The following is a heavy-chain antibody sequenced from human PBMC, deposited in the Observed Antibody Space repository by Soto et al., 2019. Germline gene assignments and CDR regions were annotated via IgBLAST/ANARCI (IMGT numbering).Heavy chain of an antibody. D-gene: IGHD6-13*01. CDR3: ARDEQLVLYYYGMDV. CDR1: GFTFSSYA. V-gene: IGHV3-30-3*01. Sequence: GGSLRLSCAASGFTFSSYAMHWVRQAPGKGLEWVAVISYDGSNKYYADSVKGRFTISRDNSKNTLYLQMNSLRAEDTAVYYCARDEQLVLYYYGMDVWGQGTTVTVSS. J-gene: IGHJ6*02. CDR2: ISYDGSNK.